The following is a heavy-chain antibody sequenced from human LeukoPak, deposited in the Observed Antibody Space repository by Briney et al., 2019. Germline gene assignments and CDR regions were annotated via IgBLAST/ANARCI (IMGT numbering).Heavy chain of an antibody. V-gene: IGHV1-69*06. CDR3: AREGSSGYYYFDY. Sequence: SVKVSCTASGGTFSSYAISWVRQAPGQGLKWMGGIIPIFVTANYAQKFQGRVTITADKSTSTAYMELSSLRSEDTAVYYCAREGSSGYYYFDYWGQGTLVTVSS. CDR2: IIPIFVTA. D-gene: IGHD3-22*01. J-gene: IGHJ4*02. CDR1: GGTFSSYA.